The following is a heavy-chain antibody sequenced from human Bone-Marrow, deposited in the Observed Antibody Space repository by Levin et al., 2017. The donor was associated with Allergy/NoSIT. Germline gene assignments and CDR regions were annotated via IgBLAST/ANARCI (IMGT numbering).Heavy chain of an antibody. CDR2: ISSSSSYI. CDR3: ARAGGYCSGGSCYKGGRAFDI. D-gene: IGHD2-15*01. Sequence: GESLKISCAASGFTFSSYSMNWVRQAPGKGLEWVSSISSSSSYIYYADSVKGRFTISRDNAKNSLYLQMNSLRAEDTAVYYCARAGGYCSGGSCYKGGRAFDIWGQGTMVTVSS. J-gene: IGHJ3*02. V-gene: IGHV3-21*01. CDR1: GFTFSSYS.